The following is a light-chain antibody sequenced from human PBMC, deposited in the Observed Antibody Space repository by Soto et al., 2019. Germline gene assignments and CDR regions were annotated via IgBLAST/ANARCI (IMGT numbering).Light chain of an antibody. Sequence: DIQMTQSPSTLSASVGDRVTITCRASETINIWLAWYQQKPGKAPKLLIYKASSLESGVPSRFSGSGSGTEFTLTISSLQPDDFATYRCQQYNNWYSFGQGTKLEIK. J-gene: IGKJ2*03. CDR2: KAS. V-gene: IGKV1-5*03. CDR3: QQYNNWYS. CDR1: ETINIW.